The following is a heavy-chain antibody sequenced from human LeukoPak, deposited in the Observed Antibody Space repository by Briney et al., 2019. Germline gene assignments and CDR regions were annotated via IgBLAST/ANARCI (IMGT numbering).Heavy chain of an antibody. CDR3: AKDMWTDRSRYYFDY. J-gene: IGHJ4*02. D-gene: IGHD3/OR15-3a*01. V-gene: IGHV3-23*01. Sequence: PGGSLRLSCAASGFTFSNYAMSWVRQAPGKGLEWVSGISGSGGSTYSADFVKGRFTISRDNSKNTLYVQMNSLRDEDTAVYYCAKDMWTDRSRYYFDYWGQGTLVTVSS. CDR1: GFTFSNYA. CDR2: ISGSGGST.